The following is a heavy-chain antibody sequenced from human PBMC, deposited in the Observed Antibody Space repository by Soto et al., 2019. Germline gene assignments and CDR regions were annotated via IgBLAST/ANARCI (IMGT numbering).Heavy chain of an antibody. J-gene: IGHJ6*02. CDR2: IKHSGST. CDR3: ARDRARGRFGVVITSKNTKSSYYGMDV. Sequence: PSETLSLTCAVYGGSFSGYYWSWIRQPPRKGLEWIGEIKHSGSTNYNPSLKSRVTISVDTSKNQFSLKLSSVTAADTAVYYCARDRARGRFGVVITSKNTKSSYYGMDVWCQGTTVTVSS. D-gene: IGHD3-3*01. V-gene: IGHV4-34*01. CDR1: GGSFSGYY.